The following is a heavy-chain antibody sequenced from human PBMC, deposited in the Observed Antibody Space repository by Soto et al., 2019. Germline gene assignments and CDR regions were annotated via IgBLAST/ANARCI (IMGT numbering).Heavy chain of an antibody. CDR2: NYYSGIT. Sequence: SETLSLTCTVSGGSISSGGYYWTLIRQHPGKGLEWIGYNYYSGITYYNPSLKSRVTISLDTSKNQFSLKLSSVTAADTAVYYCARCSSKAGLSYGMDVGGQGTTVTVS. CDR1: GGSISSGGYY. J-gene: IGHJ6*02. CDR3: ARCSSKAGLSYGMDV. D-gene: IGHD6-13*01. V-gene: IGHV4-31*03.